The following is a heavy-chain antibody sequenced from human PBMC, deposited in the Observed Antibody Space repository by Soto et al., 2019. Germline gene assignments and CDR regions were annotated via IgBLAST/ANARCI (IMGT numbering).Heavy chain of an antibody. Sequence: HPGGSLRLSCEASGFTLGSYWMSWVRQAPGKGLEWLATIKKDASEKKYVDSVKGRFTMSRDNAKNSLYLQMDSLRAEDTAVYYCAKVPGVPGRWLQLAFFDYWGQGTLVTVSS. V-gene: IGHV3-7*03. CDR2: IKKDASEK. CDR1: GFTLGSYW. CDR3: AKVPGVPGRWLQLAFFDY. J-gene: IGHJ4*02. D-gene: IGHD5-12*01.